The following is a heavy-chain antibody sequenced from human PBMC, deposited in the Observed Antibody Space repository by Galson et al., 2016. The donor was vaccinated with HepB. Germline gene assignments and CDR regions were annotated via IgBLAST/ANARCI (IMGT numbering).Heavy chain of an antibody. Sequence: SLRLSCAGSGFAFSNSGINWVRQAPGKGLQWISYISTTVRTIYYEDTVVGRFTIPRDNAKNSVYLEMNSMSDDDTAGYYCASGLVRSAFDLWGQGTMVTVSS. CDR1: GFAFSNSG. J-gene: IGHJ3*01. CDR3: ASGLVRSAFDL. D-gene: IGHD6-6*01. V-gene: IGHV3-48*02. CDR2: ISTTVRTI.